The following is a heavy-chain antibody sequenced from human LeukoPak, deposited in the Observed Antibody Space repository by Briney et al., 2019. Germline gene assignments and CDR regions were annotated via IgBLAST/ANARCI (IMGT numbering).Heavy chain of an antibody. CDR1: GFTFSSYT. CDR2: IATSDGNT. Sequence: GGSLRLSCAASGFTFSSYTMSWVRQAPGKGLEWVSTIATSDGNTYYADSVKGRFTVSRDNSKNTLFLQMNSLRAEDTAVYYCAKDGGLWVSAHWGDSWGRGTLVTVSS. V-gene: IGHV3-23*01. CDR3: AKDGGLWVSAHWGDS. J-gene: IGHJ4*02. D-gene: IGHD7-27*01.